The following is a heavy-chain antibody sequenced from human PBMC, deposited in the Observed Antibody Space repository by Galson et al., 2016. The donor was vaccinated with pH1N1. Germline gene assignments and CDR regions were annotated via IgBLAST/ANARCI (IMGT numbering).Heavy chain of an antibody. CDR1: GYSVTRYY. J-gene: IGHJ4*02. Sequence: VKVSCKASGYSVTRYYMHWVRQAPGQGLEWVGIIDPSDGTTTYSQKFQGRISLTRDTSTNSVHMELTTLRPDDSATYFCARRYYFDYWGQGTLVTVSS. CDR2: IDPSDGTT. V-gene: IGHV1-46*01. CDR3: ARRYYFDY.